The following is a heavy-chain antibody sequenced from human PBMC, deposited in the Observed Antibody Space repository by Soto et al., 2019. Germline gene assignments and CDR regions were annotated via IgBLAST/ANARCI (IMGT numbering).Heavy chain of an antibody. CDR2: ISPKSGGT. J-gene: IGHJ4*02. CDR3: ARPPGYISDWYYFDL. CDR1: GYTFTGRF. V-gene: IGHV1-2*02. Sequence: QVHLVQSGSEVKRPGASVQISCKASGYTFTGRFMHWVRQAPGQGFEWMGRISPKSGGTNYAQKFEGRVTLTWDTSLNTAYMELSSLKSDDTAVYYCARPPGYISDWYYFDLWGQGTRVTVSS. D-gene: IGHD3-9*01.